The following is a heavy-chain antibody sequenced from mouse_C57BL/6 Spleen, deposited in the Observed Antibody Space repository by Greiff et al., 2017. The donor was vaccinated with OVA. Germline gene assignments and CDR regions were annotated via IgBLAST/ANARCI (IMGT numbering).Heavy chain of an antibody. Sequence: QVQLQQPGAELVKPGASVKLSCKASGYTFTSYWMHWVKQRPGQGLEWIGMIHPNSGSTNYNEKVKSKATLTVAKSSSTAYMQLSSLTSEDSAVYYCARCLLLSSGAYWGQGTLVTVSA. J-gene: IGHJ3*01. D-gene: IGHD6-1*01. CDR2: IHPNSGST. CDR3: ARCLLLSSGAY. V-gene: IGHV1-64*01. CDR1: GYTFTSYW.